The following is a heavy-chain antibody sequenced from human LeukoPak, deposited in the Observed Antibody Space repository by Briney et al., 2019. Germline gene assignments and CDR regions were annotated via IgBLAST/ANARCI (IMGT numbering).Heavy chain of an antibody. Sequence: PGGSLRLSCAASGFKFNGKWMTWVRQAPGKGLEWVANIMKDGGDKQYVDSVSGRFTISRDNGKNSVYRQMNGLRAEDTAVYYCVRDRDFYVFDLWGQGTLVTVSS. V-gene: IGHV3-7*01. CDR1: GFKFNGKW. CDR2: IMKDGGDK. J-gene: IGHJ4*02. CDR3: VRDRDFYVFDL. D-gene: IGHD2/OR15-2a*01.